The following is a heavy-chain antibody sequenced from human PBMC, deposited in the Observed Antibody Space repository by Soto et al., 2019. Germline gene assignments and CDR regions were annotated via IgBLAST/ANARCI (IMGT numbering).Heavy chain of an antibody. CDR3: AREWDGDGYNSGWFDP. J-gene: IGHJ5*02. Sequence: GGSLRLSCAASGFTFSSYSMSWVRQAPGKGLEWVSYISSSSRTIYCADSVKGRFTISRDNAKNSLYLQMNSLRAEDTAVYYCAREWDGDGYNSGWFDPWGQGTLVTVSS. D-gene: IGHD5-12*01. CDR2: ISSSSRTI. V-gene: IGHV3-48*01. CDR1: GFTFSSYS.